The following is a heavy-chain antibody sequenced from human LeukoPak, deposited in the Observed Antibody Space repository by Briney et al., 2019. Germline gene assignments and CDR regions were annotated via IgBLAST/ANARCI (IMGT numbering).Heavy chain of an antibody. Sequence: GGSLRLSCAASGFTFSSYPLRWVRQAPGKGLEWVTLISYDGSKIYYADSVKGRFTISRDNSKNTLYLQMNSLRAEDTAVYYCACSSTRRWFGPWGQGTLVTVSS. CDR3: ACSSTRRWFGP. D-gene: IGHD2-2*01. CDR1: GFTFSSYP. CDR2: ISYDGSKI. V-gene: IGHV3-30-3*01. J-gene: IGHJ5*02.